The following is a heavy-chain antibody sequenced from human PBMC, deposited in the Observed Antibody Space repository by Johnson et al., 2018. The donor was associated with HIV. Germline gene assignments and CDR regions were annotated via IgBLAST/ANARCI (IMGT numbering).Heavy chain of an antibody. CDR2: ISYDGSNK. J-gene: IGHJ3*02. D-gene: IGHD3-9*01. CDR3: AKDPPGVDDIHAFDI. CDR1: GFTFSSYA. Sequence: QVQLVESGGGVVQPGRSLRLSCAASGFTFSSYAMHWVRQAPGKGLEWVAVISYDGSNKYYADSVKSRFTISRDNSKNTLYLQMNSLRAEDTAVYYCAKDPPGVDDIHAFDIWGQGTMVTVSS. V-gene: IGHV3-30-3*02.